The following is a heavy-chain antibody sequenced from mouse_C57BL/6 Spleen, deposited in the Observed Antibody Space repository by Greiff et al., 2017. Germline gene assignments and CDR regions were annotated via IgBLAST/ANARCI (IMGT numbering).Heavy chain of an antibody. Sequence: VQLQQPGAVLVKPGASVKLSCKASGYTFTSYWMHWVKQRPGQGLEWIGMIHPNSGSTNYNEKFKSKATLTVDKSSSTAYMQLSSLTSEDSAVYYCARGGVITTVFDYWGQGTTLTVSS. J-gene: IGHJ2*01. CDR2: IHPNSGST. V-gene: IGHV1-64*01. D-gene: IGHD1-1*01. CDR1: GYTFTSYW. CDR3: ARGGVITTVFDY.